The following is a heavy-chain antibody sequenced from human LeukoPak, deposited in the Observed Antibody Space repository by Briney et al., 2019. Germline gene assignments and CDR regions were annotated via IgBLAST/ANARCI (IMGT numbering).Heavy chain of an antibody. V-gene: IGHV3-30*18. CDR1: GFTFRTTG. CDR3: AKDRFSGVLLPFQH. J-gene: IGHJ1*01. D-gene: IGHD3-10*01. Sequence: PGTSLRLSCATSGFTFRTTGVHWVRQGPGKGLEWVAVISYDGTDKYYADSVKGRFTISRDNSKNTLNLQMNSLRGEDTAVYYCAKDRFSGVLLPFQHWGQGTLVTVSS. CDR2: ISYDGTDK.